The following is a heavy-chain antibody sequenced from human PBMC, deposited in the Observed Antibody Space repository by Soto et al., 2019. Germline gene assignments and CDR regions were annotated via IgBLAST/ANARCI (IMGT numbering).Heavy chain of an antibody. CDR3: ARKELLGDDAFDI. V-gene: IGHV4-61*01. CDR1: GGSVSSGSYY. D-gene: IGHD1-7*01. J-gene: IGHJ3*02. Sequence: QVQLQESGPGLVKPSETLSLTCTVSGGSVSSGSYYWSWIRQPPGKGLEWIGYIYYSGSTNYNPSLKSRVTISVDTSKNQYSLKLSFVTAADTAVYYCARKELLGDDAFDIWGQGTMVTVSS. CDR2: IYYSGST.